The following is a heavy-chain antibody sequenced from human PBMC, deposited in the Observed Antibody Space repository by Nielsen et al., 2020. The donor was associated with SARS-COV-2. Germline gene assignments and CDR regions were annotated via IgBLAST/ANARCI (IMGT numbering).Heavy chain of an antibody. CDR2: IDAGNGKT. J-gene: IGHJ4*02. D-gene: IGHD6-25*01. V-gene: IGHV1-3*01. Sequence: ASVKVSCKASGYTFKDYAILWVRQAPGQRFEWMGWIDAGNGKTRYSQKFQGRVTITRDTSASTAYMELSSLTSGDTALYYCARGRWTTSSAAYYFDSWGQGTLVTVSS. CDR1: GYTFKDYA. CDR3: ARGRWTTSSAAYYFDS.